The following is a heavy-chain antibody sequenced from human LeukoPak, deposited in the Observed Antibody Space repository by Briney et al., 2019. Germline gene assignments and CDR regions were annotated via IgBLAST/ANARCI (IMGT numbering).Heavy chain of an antibody. CDR1: GYTLTSYC. V-gene: IGHV1-18*04. J-gene: IGHJ4*02. D-gene: IGHD3-10*01. CDR3: ARDGEYGSECYSIHYFLY. Sequence: ASVKVSCRASGYTLTSYCNSWVRQASAQGLEWVGWISAYNGNTNYAQKVQGRITMSTDRTTSQGYMGLKSLRSDDTGVYYCARDGEYGSECYSIHYFLYWAEGTLVTVPS. CDR2: ISAYNGNT.